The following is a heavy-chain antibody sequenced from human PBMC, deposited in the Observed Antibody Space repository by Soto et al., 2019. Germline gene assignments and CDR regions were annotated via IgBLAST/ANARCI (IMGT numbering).Heavy chain of an antibody. Sequence: PGGSLRLSCVASGFTFSSYGMHWVRQAPGKGLEWVAVIWYDGSNKYYADSVKGRFTISRDNSKNTLYLQMNSLRAEDTAVYYCARGDIVATIGDHGFDYWGQGTLVTVSS. J-gene: IGHJ4*02. CDR1: GFTFSSYG. CDR2: IWYDGSNK. CDR3: ARGDIVATIGDHGFDY. V-gene: IGHV3-33*01. D-gene: IGHD5-12*01.